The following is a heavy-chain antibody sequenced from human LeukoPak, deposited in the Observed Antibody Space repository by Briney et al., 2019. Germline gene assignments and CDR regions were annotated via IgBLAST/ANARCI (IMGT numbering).Heavy chain of an antibody. CDR1: GFTLDGYA. J-gene: IGHJ4*02. D-gene: IGHD1-26*01. CDR2: ISWNSGSI. V-gene: IGHV3-9*01. CDR3: AKDIQRGLYSGSYFGY. Sequence: GGSLRLSCAASGFTLDGYALRWARHAPGKGLEWVSGISWNSGSIGYADSVKGRFTISRDNAKNSLYLQMNSLRAEDTALYYCAKDIQRGLYSGSYFGYWGQGTLVTVSS.